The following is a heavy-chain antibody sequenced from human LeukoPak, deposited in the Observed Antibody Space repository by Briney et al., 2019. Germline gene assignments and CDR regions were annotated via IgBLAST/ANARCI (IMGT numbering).Heavy chain of an antibody. D-gene: IGHD6-6*01. V-gene: IGHV5-51*01. Sequence: GESLKISCKGSGYSFTSYWIGWVRQMPGKGLEWMGIIYPGDSDTRYSPSLQGQVTISADKSISTAYLQWSSLKASDTAMYYCARLPLNVYSSSSRDYYYYYYMDVWGKGTTVTVSS. CDR3: ARLPLNVYSSSSRDYYYYYYMDV. J-gene: IGHJ6*03. CDR2: IYPGDSDT. CDR1: GYSFTSYW.